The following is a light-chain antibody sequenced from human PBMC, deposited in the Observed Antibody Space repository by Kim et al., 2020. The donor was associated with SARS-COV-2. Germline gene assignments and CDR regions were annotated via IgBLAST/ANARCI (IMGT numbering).Light chain of an antibody. CDR1: QSVSNY. J-gene: IGKJ2*01. CDR2: AAS. CDR3: QQSNFAPYT. Sequence: DIQMTQSPSSLSASVGHRVTITCRASQSVSNYLNWYQQKPGKAPKLLIYAASTLHTGVPSRFSGSGSGTDFTLTISTLQPEDFAAYFCQQSNFAPYTFGQGTKLEI. V-gene: IGKV1-39*01.